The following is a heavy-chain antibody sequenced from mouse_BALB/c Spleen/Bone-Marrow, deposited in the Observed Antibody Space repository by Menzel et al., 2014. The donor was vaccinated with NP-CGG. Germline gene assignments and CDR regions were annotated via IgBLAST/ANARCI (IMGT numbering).Heavy chain of an antibody. CDR1: GYTFTSYL. CDR3: AYGTPFAY. CDR2: IYPGDGDT. J-gene: IGHJ3*01. D-gene: IGHD2-1*01. V-gene: IGHV1-87*01. Sequence: QVQLQQAGAALARAGALVKLPCKASGYTFTSYLMQWVKQRPGQGLEWFGAIYPGDGDTRYTQKFKGKVTLTADKSSSTAYMQLSSLASEDSAVYYCAYGTPFAYWGQGSLVTVSA.